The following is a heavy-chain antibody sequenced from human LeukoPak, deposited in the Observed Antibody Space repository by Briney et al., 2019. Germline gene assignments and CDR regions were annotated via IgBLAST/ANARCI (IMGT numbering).Heavy chain of an antibody. J-gene: IGHJ5*02. D-gene: IGHD2-15*01. Sequence: SVKVSCKASGYTFTSYGISWVRQAPGQGLEWMGGIIPIFGTANYAQKFQGRVTITADESTSTAYMELSSLRSEDTAVYYCARDRIHCSGGSCYSGWFDPWGQGTLVTVSS. CDR1: GYTFTSYG. CDR3: ARDRIHCSGGSCYSGWFDP. CDR2: IIPIFGTA. V-gene: IGHV1-69*13.